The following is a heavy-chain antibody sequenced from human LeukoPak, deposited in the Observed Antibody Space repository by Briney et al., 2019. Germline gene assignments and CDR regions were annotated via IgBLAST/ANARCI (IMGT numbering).Heavy chain of an antibody. CDR1: GGSISSGGYY. V-gene: IGHV4-31*03. J-gene: IGHJ4*02. D-gene: IGHD6-19*01. Sequence: PSQTLSLTCTVSGGSISSGGYYWSWIRQHPGKGLEWIGYIYYSGSTYYNPSLKSRVTISVDTSKNQFSLKLSSVTAADTAVYYCARGYSSGWYYFDYWGQGTLVTVSS. CDR2: IYYSGST. CDR3: ARGYSSGWYYFDY.